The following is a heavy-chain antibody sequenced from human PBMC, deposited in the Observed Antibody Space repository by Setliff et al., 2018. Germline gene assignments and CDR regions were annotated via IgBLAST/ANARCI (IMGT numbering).Heavy chain of an antibody. CDR2: IYTDGTT. Sequence: SETLSLTCTVSGASLRSGSNYWGWFRQPAGKGLEWVGRIYTDGTTNYNPSLKSRVSISADTSMNHFSLRMTSVSAADTAVYYCAKEHVVISFVTNTHHHYGMDVWGQGTTVTISS. J-gene: IGHJ6*02. V-gene: IGHV4-61*02. CDR3: AKEHVVISFVTNTHHHYGMDV. D-gene: IGHD2-8*01. CDR1: GASLRSGSNY.